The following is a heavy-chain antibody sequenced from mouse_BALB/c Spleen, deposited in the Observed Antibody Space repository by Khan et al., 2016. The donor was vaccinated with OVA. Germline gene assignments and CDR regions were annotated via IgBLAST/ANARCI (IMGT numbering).Heavy chain of an antibody. CDR2: INTYTGEP. Sequence: QIQLVQSGPELKKPGETVKISCKASGYTFTNCGMNWVKQAPGKGLKWMGWINTYTGEPTYADDFKGRFAFSLETSASTAYLQINKLKNEDTATYFCARPPYFSYVMDYWGQGTSVTVSS. V-gene: IGHV9-3-1*01. CDR1: GYTFTNCG. CDR3: ARPPYFSYVMDY. J-gene: IGHJ4*01. D-gene: IGHD2-10*01.